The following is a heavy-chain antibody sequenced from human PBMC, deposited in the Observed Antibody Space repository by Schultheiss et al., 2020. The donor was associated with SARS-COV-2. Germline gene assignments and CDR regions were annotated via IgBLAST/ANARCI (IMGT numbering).Heavy chain of an antibody. CDR3: AKDMRIAAAGGGFDY. V-gene: IGHV3-30*01. CDR1: GLTFSSYA. D-gene: IGHD6-13*01. Sequence: GGSLRLSCAASGLTFSSYAMHWVRQAPGKGLEWVAVISYDGSNKYYADSVKGRFTISRDNSKNTLYLQRNSLRAEDTALYYCAKDMRIAAAGGGFDYWGQGTRVTGSS. CDR2: ISYDGSNK. J-gene: IGHJ4*02.